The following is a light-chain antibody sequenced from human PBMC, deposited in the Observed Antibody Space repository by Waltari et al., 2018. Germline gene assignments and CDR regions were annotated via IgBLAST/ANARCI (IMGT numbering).Light chain of an antibody. CDR3: QQYGSSPGT. CDR2: GAS. Sequence: EIVLTQSPGTLSLSAGERATLSCRASQSVTTNYLAWYQQNPGQAPRLLIYGASNRATGIPDRFTGSGSGTDFTLTIIRLEPEDFAVYYCQQYGSSPGTFGQGTKVEIK. J-gene: IGKJ1*01. V-gene: IGKV3-20*01. CDR1: QSVTTNY.